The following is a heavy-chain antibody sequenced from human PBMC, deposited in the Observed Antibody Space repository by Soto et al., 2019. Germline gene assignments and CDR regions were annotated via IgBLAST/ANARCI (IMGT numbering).Heavy chain of an antibody. V-gene: IGHV1-18*01. CDR3: ARQKLGQGMGGGTRGNY. CDR1: GYTFTSYG. D-gene: IGHD3-10*01. J-gene: IGHJ4*02. Sequence: QVQLVQSGAEVKKPGASVKVSCKASGYTFTSYGISWVRQAPGQGLEWMGWISAYNGNTNYAQKLQGRVTMTTDTSTGTAYMELRSLRSDDTAVYYWARQKLGQGMGGGTRGNYWGQGTLVTVSS. CDR2: ISAYNGNT.